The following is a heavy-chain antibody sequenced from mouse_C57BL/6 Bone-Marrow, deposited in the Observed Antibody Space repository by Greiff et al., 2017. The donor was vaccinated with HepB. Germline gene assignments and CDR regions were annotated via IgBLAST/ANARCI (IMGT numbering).Heavy chain of an antibody. CDR1: GFTFSDYG. CDR2: ISSGSSTI. V-gene: IGHV5-17*01. J-gene: IGHJ1*03. CDR3: ARGGNYWYFDV. Sequence: VQLKQSGGGLVKPGGSLKLSCAASGFTFSDYGMHWVRQAPEKGLEWVAYISSGSSTIYYADTVKGRFTISRDNAKNTLFLLMTSLRSEDTAMYYCARGGNYWYFDVWGTGTTVTVSS. D-gene: IGHD1-1*01.